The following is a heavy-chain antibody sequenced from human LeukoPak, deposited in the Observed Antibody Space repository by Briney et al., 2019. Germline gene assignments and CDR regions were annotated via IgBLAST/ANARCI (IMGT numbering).Heavy chain of an antibody. D-gene: IGHD6-13*01. CDR3: ARVGSRNSSSPFDY. CDR2: INPNSGGT. Sequence: ASVKVSCKASGYTFTGYYMHWVRQAPGQGLEWMGWINPNSGGTNYAQKFQGRVTMTRDTSISTAYMELSRLRSDDTAVYYCARVGSRNSSSPFDYWGQGTLVTVSS. V-gene: IGHV1-2*02. J-gene: IGHJ4*02. CDR1: GYTFTGYY.